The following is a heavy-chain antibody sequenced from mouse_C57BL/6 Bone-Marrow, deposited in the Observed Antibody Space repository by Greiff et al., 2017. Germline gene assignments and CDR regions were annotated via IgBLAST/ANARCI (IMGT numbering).Heavy chain of an antibody. CDR2: IRYDGGT. J-gene: IGHJ2*01. Sequence: EVKLVESGPGLVKPSQSLSLTCTVTGYSITSGYYCSLIRQFPGDKLEWVGYIRYDGGTNYNPSLKDRNSLTRDTSKHQFFLTLNSVTTEDTATVYCARGHYWGQGTTLTVSS. CDR1: GYSITSGYY. CDR3: ARGHY. V-gene: IGHV3-6*01.